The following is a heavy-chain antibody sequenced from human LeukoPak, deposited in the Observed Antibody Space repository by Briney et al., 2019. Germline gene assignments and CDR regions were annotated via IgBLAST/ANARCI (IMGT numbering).Heavy chain of an antibody. V-gene: IGHV1-69*05. J-gene: IGHJ6*02. CDR2: IIPIFGAA. Sequence: SVKVSCKASGGTFSNFPISWVRQAPGQGLEWMGGIIPIFGAANYAQKFQGRVTITTDESTSTAYMELSRLRSDDTAVYYCARAYYYYGMDVWGQGTTVTVSS. CDR3: ARAYYYYGMDV. CDR1: GGTFSNFP.